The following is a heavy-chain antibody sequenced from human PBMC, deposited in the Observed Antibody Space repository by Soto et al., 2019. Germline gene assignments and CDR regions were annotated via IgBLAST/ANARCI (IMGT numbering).Heavy chain of an antibody. V-gene: IGHV5-51*01. Sequence: GESLKISCKGSGYSFTSYWIGWVRQMPGKGLEWMGIIYPGDSDTRYSPSFQGQVTISADKSISPAYLQWSSLKASDTAMYYCARAGFYCSGGSCYSSYYYYYMDVWGKGTTVTVSS. J-gene: IGHJ6*03. CDR3: ARAGFYCSGGSCYSSYYYYYMDV. CDR1: GYSFTSYW. D-gene: IGHD2-15*01. CDR2: IYPGDSDT.